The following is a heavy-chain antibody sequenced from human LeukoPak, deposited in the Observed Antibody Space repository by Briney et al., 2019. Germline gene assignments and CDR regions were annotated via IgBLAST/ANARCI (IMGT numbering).Heavy chain of an antibody. Sequence: PGRSLRLSCAASGFTFSSYAMSLVRQAPGKGLEWVSTSSGSGGSTYYADSVKGRFTISRDNSKNTLYLQMNSLRAEDTAVYYCAKDIAAAGSPYYFDYWGQGTLVTVSS. V-gene: IGHV3-23*01. J-gene: IGHJ4*02. CDR1: GFTFSSYA. D-gene: IGHD6-13*01. CDR3: AKDIAAAGSPYYFDY. CDR2: SSGSGGST.